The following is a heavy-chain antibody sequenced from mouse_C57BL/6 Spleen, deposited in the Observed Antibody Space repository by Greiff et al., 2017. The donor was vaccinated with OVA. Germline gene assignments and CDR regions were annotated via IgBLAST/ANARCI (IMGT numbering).Heavy chain of an antibody. Sequence: QVQLQQPGAELVKPGASVKLSCTASGYTFTSYWMHWVKQRPGRGLEWIGRIDPNSGGTKYTEKFKSKATMTVDKTSSTAYLQLSSLTSEDSAVYYCATYVDYEDLFYFDYWGQGTTLTVSS. CDR3: ATYVDYEDLFYFDY. CDR1: GYTFTSYW. D-gene: IGHD2-4*01. CDR2: IDPNSGGT. J-gene: IGHJ2*01. V-gene: IGHV1-72*01.